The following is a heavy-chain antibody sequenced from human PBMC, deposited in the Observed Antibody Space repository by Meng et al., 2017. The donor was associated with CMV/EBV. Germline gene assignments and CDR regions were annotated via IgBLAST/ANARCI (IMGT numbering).Heavy chain of an antibody. V-gene: IGHV3-48*04. J-gene: IGHJ6*02. Sequence: GESLKISCAASGFTFSSYSMNWVRQAPGKGLEWVSYISSSSSTIYYADSVKGRFTISRDNAKNSLYLQMNSLRAEDTALYYCAKDVSREFRWWFPFYYYGMDVWGQGTTVTVSS. D-gene: IGHD2-15*01. CDR1: GFTFSSYS. CDR2: ISSSSSTI. CDR3: AKDVSREFRWWFPFYYYGMDV.